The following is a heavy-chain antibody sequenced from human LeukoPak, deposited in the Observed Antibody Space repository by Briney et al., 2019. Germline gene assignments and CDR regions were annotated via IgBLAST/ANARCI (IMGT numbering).Heavy chain of an antibody. CDR2: IKSDGSQK. V-gene: IGHV3-7*04. CDR3: ARAPITLSGNYYPLLDY. Sequence: PGESLRLSCAASGFTFSSYWMSWVRQAPGKGLEWVANIKSDGSQKYYVDSVRGRFTISRDNAKNSLYLQMNSLRAEDTALYYCARAPITLSGNYYPLLDYWGQGTLVTVSS. J-gene: IGHJ4*02. D-gene: IGHD1-26*01. CDR1: GFTFSSYW.